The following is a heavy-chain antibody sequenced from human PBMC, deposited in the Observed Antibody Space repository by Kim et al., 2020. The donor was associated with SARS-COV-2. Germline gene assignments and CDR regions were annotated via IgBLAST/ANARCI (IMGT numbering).Heavy chain of an antibody. D-gene: IGHD2-8*02. V-gene: IGHV4-59*01. Sequence: TNYNPSLESRVTVTLDTPKNQFSLKLSAVTAADTAVYYCARDYSTGYFDYWGQGNLVTVSS. CDR2: T. J-gene: IGHJ4*02. CDR3: ARDYSTGYFDY.